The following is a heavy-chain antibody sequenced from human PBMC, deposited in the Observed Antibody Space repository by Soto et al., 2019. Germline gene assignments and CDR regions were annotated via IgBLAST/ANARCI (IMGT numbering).Heavy chain of an antibody. CDR3: AKAGHSTSWYGVEADF. D-gene: IGHD6-13*01. V-gene: IGHV3-30*09. Sequence: QVQLVESGGGVVQPGRSLRLSCAASRFIFSDYAMHWVRQAPGKGLEWVAVISYGGDNKYYAESVRGRFAISRDNLKNTLYLQMNSLNPEDTAVYHCAKAGHSTSWYGVEADFWGQGTLVTVSS. CDR2: ISYGGDNK. J-gene: IGHJ4*02. CDR1: RFIFSDYA.